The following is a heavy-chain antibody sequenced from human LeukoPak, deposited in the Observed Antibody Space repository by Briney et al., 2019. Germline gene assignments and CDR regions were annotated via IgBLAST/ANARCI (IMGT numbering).Heavy chain of an antibody. J-gene: IGHJ5*02. D-gene: IGHD1-26*01. Sequence: GGSLRLSCAASGFSLSTYAMTWVRQAPGKGLEWVSTITANGRSTYYADSVKGRFTISRDTSKNTLYLQMNTLRAEDTAIYSCARDNPEYSGNDANWLGPWGQGTLVTVSS. V-gene: IGHV3-23*01. CDR2: ITANGRST. CDR3: ARDNPEYSGNDANWLGP. CDR1: GFSLSTYA.